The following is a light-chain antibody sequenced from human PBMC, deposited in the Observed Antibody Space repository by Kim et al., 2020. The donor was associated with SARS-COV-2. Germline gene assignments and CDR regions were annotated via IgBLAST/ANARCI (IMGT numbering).Light chain of an antibody. Sequence: QRVSIPGKGSRCDIGAGYAVHWCQRLPQTAPKPRIYGNSNRPSGVPDRFSGSKSGTSASLTMTGLQPEDEADYYCQSYDSSLSGSVFGGGTQLT. CDR3: QSYDSSLSGSV. V-gene: IGLV1-40*01. CDR1: RCDIGAGYA. J-gene: IGLJ3*02. CDR2: GNS.